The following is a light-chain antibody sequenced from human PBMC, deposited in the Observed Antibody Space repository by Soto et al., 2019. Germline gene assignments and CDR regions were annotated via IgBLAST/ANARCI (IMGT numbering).Light chain of an antibody. J-gene: IGKJ1*01. CDR1: QSISSW. CDR2: NAS. CDR3: QHYNSYPT. Sequence: DIQMTQSPSTLSASVGDRVTITCRASQSISSWLAWYQQKPGKAPKLLIYNASSLESGVPSRFSGIGSGTEFTLTISSLHPDDFATYYCQHYNSYPTFGQGTKVEIK. V-gene: IGKV1-5*03.